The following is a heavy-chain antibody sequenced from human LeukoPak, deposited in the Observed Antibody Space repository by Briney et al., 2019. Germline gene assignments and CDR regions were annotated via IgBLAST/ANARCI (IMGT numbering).Heavy chain of an antibody. CDR2: IYHSGET. CDR1: GGSISSNNW. CDR3: ARRSGGNHDY. J-gene: IGHJ4*02. D-gene: IGHD2-15*01. Sequence: SETLSLTCAVSGGSISSNNWWSWVRQPPGKGLEWIGEIYHSGETNYNPSLKSRVTISVDKSENHFSLQLSSVTAADTAVYYCARRSGGNHDYWGQGTLVTVSS. V-gene: IGHV4-4*02.